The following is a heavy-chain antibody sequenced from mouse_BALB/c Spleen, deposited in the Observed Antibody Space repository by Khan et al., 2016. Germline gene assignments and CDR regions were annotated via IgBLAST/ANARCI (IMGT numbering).Heavy chain of an antibody. Sequence: EVQLQESGPSLVKPSQTLSLTCSVTGDSITSGFWNWIRKFPGNKLEYMGYISYSGNTFYNPSLKSRISITRDTSKNQYSLQLNSVTTEDTATYYCTKYSLFDFDYWGQGTTLTVSS. CDR3: TKYSLFDFDY. CDR2: ISYSGNT. J-gene: IGHJ2*01. V-gene: IGHV3-8*02. D-gene: IGHD2-3*01. CDR1: GDSITSGF.